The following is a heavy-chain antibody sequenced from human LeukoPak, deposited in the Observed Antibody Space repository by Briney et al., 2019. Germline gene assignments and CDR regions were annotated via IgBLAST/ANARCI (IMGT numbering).Heavy chain of an antibody. CDR3: AKPVIPSAYQGTYYMDV. V-gene: IGHV3-30*02. Sequence: GGSLRLSCAASGLIFSSYGMHWVRQAPGEGLEWVAYIRHDESKTFYADSVKGGFTISRDNSKNTLYLQMHSLRAEDTALYYCAKPVIPSAYQGTYYMDVWGKGTTVTVSS. CDR2: IRHDESKT. J-gene: IGHJ6*03. D-gene: IGHD3-16*01. CDR1: GLIFSSYG.